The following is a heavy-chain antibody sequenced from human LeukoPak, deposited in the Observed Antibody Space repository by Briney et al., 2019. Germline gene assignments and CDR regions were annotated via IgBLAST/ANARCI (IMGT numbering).Heavy chain of an antibody. J-gene: IGHJ4*02. Sequence: GGSLRLSCAASGFTFDDYGMSWVSQAPGKGLEWVCGINWNGGSTGYADSVKGRFTIRRDNAKNSLYLQMNSLRAEDTALYYCARVSDGRNYYDSSGYSYWGQGTLVTVSS. CDR3: ARVSDGRNYYDSSGYSY. CDR1: GFTFDDYG. D-gene: IGHD3-22*01. CDR2: INWNGGST. V-gene: IGHV3-20*04.